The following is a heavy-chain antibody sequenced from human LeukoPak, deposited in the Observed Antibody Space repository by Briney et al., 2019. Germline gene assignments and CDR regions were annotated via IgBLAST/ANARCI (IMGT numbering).Heavy chain of an antibody. J-gene: IGHJ4*02. V-gene: IGHV3-11*01. Sequence: GGSLRLSCAASGFTFSDYYMSWIRQAPGKGLEWVSYISSSGSTIYYADSVKGRFTISRDNAKNSLYLQMNSLRAEDTAVYYCARDRLRSRYDILTGYYYWGQRTLVTVSS. CDR3: ARDRLRSRYDILTGYYY. CDR1: GFTFSDYY. D-gene: IGHD3-9*01. CDR2: ISSSGSTI.